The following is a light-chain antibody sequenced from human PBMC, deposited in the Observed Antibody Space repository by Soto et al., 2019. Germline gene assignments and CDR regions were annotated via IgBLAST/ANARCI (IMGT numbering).Light chain of an antibody. CDR2: DDT. CDR3: STWDDSLNSVL. V-gene: IGLV1-40*01. CDR1: SSNIGADYA. J-gene: IGLJ2*01. Sequence: QSVLTQPPSVSGAPGQRVIISCTGSSSNIGADYAVHWYQHLPGTAPKLLITDDTSRPSGVPDRFSGSKSGTSAYLAISGLQSEDESDYYCSTWDDSLNSVLFGGGAKVTVL.